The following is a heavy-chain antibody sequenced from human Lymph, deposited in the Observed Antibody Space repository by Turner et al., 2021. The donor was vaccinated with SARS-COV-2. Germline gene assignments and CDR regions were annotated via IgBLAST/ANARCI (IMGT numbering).Heavy chain of an antibody. V-gene: IGHV1-69*10. CDR2: SIPKLDIA. J-gene: IGHJ4*02. CDR3: ARDVTGPRGY. CDR1: AGTFSSYA. D-gene: IGHD1-20*01. Sequence: QVQLVQSWAAVKKPGSSTKGSCKASAGTFSSYAISWGRQDPGQGSEWMGESIPKLDIANYAQKLQGRVTITADKSTSTAYMELSSLRSEDTAVYYWARDVTGPRGYWRQGTLVTVS.